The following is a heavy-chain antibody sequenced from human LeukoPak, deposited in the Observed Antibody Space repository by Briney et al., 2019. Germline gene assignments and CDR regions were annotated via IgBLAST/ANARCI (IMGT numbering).Heavy chain of an antibody. V-gene: IGHV1-69*13. CDR3: ASCPYYYGSVEVIFDY. CDR2: IIPIFGTA. J-gene: IGHJ4*02. Sequence: ASVKVSCKASGGTFSSYAISWVRQAPGQGLEWMGGIIPIFGTANYAQKFQGRVTITADESTSTAYMKLSSLRSEDTAVYYCASCPYYYGSVEVIFDYWGQGTLVTVSS. D-gene: IGHD3-10*01. CDR1: GGTFSSYA.